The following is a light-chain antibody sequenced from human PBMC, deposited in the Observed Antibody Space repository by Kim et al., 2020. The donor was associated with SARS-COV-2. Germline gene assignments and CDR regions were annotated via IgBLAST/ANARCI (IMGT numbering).Light chain of an antibody. J-gene: IGLJ1*01. V-gene: IGLV1-40*01. CDR3: QSYDNSLSGYV. CDR1: ISNIEAGYD. CDR2: GNS. Sequence: RVTISCTGSISNIEAGYDVHWYQQLPATAPKLLIYGNSNRPSGVPDRFSGSKSDTSASLAITGLQAEDEADYYCQSYDNSLSGYVFGSGTKVTVL.